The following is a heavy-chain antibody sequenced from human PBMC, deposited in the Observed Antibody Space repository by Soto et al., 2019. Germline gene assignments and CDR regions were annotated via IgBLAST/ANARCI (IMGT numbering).Heavy chain of an antibody. Sequence: SETLSLTCTVSGGSISGYYWSWIRQPPGKGLEWIGYMYNTGSTVYNPSFKSRVTISVDTSKNQFSLKLNSVTAADTAVYYCGRFFLGFWGTHCNPPVVGSKGTRVTVS. D-gene: IGHD3-16*01. CDR2: MYNTGST. V-gene: IGHV4-59*01. CDR3: GRFFLGFWGTHCNPPVV. CDR1: GGSISGYY. J-gene: IGHJ6*03.